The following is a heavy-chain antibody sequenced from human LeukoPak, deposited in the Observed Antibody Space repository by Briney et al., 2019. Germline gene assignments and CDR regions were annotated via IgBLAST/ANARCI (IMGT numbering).Heavy chain of an antibody. J-gene: IGHJ5*02. CDR3: ARGDPAPAELYCSGGSCSDWFDP. D-gene: IGHD2-15*01. CDR2: IYYSGST. V-gene: IGHV4-39*01. CDR1: GGSISSSSYY. Sequence: KPSETLSLTCTVSGGSISSSSYYWGWIRQPPGKGLEWIGSIYYSGSTYYNPSLKSRVTISVGTSKNQFSLKLSSVTAADTAVYYCARGDPAPAELYCSGGSCSDWFDPWGQGTLVTVSS.